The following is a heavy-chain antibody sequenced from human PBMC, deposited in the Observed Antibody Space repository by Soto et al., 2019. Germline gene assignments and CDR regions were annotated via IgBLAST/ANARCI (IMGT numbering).Heavy chain of an antibody. CDR1: GESVLDYY. J-gene: IGHJ4*02. CDR2: VYYTGST. CDR3: ARSGYYGFVY. V-gene: IGHV4-59*02. D-gene: IGHD3-10*01. Sequence: QVQLQESGPGLVKPSETLSLTCAVSGESVLDYYCSWIRQPPGKGLEWIGHVYYTGSTNYNPSLKSRVTISQDTSKNQFSLTLRSVTAADTAVYYCARSGYYGFVYWGQGTLVAVAS.